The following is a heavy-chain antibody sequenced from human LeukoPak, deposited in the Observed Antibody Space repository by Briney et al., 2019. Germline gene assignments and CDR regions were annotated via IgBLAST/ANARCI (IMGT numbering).Heavy chain of an antibody. Sequence: PGGSLRLSCAASGFTFSSYGMHWVRQAPGKGLEWVAVIWYDGSNKYYADSVKGRFTISRDNSKNTLYLQMNSLRAEDTAVYYCAKLVATGVDFDYWGQGTLVTASS. V-gene: IGHV3-33*06. CDR2: IWYDGSNK. J-gene: IGHJ4*02. CDR1: GFTFSSYG. CDR3: AKLVATGVDFDY. D-gene: IGHD5-12*01.